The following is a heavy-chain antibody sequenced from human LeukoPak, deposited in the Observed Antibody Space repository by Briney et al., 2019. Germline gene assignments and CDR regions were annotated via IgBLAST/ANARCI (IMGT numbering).Heavy chain of an antibody. Sequence: KVSCKASGGTFSSYAISWVRQMPGKGLEWMGKIALSDSSATYSPSFQGHVTISVDKSINTAYLHWSSLQASDTAMYYCTWGTSSTKIDFWGQGTLVTVSS. CDR3: TWGTSSTKIDF. J-gene: IGHJ4*02. V-gene: IGHV5-10-1*01. CDR2: IALSDSSA. CDR1: GGTFSSYA. D-gene: IGHD3-16*01.